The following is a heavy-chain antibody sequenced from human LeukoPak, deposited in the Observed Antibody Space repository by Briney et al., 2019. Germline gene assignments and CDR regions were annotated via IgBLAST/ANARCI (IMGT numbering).Heavy chain of an antibody. D-gene: IGHD6-13*01. Sequence: GGSLRLSCAASGFTFSSYEMNWVRQAPGKGLEWVSYISSSGSTIHYADSVKGRFTISRDNAKNSLYLQMNSLRAEDTAVYYCARGGFSSSWSKSWGQGTLVTVSS. CDR2: ISSSGSTI. J-gene: IGHJ4*02. CDR3: ARGGFSSSWSKS. CDR1: GFTFSSYE. V-gene: IGHV3-48*03.